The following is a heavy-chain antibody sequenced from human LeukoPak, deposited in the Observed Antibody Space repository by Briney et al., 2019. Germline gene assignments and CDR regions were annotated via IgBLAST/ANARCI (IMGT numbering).Heavy chain of an antibody. CDR3: ARDLRTGSGSYGRFDI. Sequence: GGSLRLSCAASGFTFSSYSMNWLRQAPGKGLEWVSSISSSSSYIYYADSVKGRFTISRDNAKNSLYLQMNSLRAEDTAVYYCARDLRTGSGSYGRFDIWGQGTMVTVSS. V-gene: IGHV3-21*01. J-gene: IGHJ3*02. CDR2: ISSSSSYI. CDR1: GFTFSSYS. D-gene: IGHD1-26*01.